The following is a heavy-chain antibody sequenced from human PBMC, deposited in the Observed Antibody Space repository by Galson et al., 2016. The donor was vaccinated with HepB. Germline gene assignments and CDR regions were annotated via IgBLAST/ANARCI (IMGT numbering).Heavy chain of an antibody. CDR2: ISWNSGKT. Sequence: SLRLSCAASGFTFGSYWMSWIRQAPGKGLEWVSGISWNSGKTAHVDSVKGRFTISRDNPKNSLYLQMNSLRAEDTALYYCTKAAQYCSSSSCRNWFDPWGQGTLVTVSS. V-gene: IGHV3-9*01. CDR1: GFTFGSYW. CDR3: TKAAQYCSSSSCRNWFDP. J-gene: IGHJ5*02. D-gene: IGHD2-2*01.